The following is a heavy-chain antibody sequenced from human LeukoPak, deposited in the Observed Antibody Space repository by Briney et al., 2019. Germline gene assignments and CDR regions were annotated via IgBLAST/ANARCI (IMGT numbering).Heavy chain of an antibody. CDR1: GFTFSSYE. CDR2: ISCSGSTI. J-gene: IGHJ3*02. D-gene: IGHD2-2*01. CDR3: ARDAFYRLQDERIDAFDI. V-gene: IGHV3-48*03. Sequence: GGTLRLSCAASGFTFSSYEMKWVRQDPGEGLEGGLSISCSGSTIYYADSVKGRFTISRDNAKNSLYLQMNRLRAEDTAVYYCARDAFYRLQDERIDAFDIWGQGTMVTVSS.